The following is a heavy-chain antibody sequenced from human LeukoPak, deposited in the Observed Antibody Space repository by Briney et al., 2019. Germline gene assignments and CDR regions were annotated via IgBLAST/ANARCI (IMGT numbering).Heavy chain of an antibody. J-gene: IGHJ4*02. D-gene: IGHD1-14*01. CDR1: GFTFSSYW. CDR3: ARSNQADDY. CDR2: INPGGSSI. Sequence: PGRSLRLSCAASGFTFSSYWMHWVRQVPRKGLVWVARINPGGSSITYADSVKGRFTISRDNAKNTLYLQMDSLRAEDTGVYYCARSNQADDYWGQGTLVTVSS. V-gene: IGHV3-74*01.